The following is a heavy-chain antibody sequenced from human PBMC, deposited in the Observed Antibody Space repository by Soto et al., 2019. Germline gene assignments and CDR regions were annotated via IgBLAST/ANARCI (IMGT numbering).Heavy chain of an antibody. CDR3: AREGRVTPATADAFDS. D-gene: IGHD4-17*01. J-gene: IGHJ3*02. Sequence: QVQLQQWGAGLLKPSETLSLTCAVYGGSFRGYYWSWIRQPPGKGLEWIGEINHRRSTNYNPSLKSRVTISVDKTKNQFPLKLSSVTAADTPVYYCAREGRVTPATADAFDSWGQGTMVTVSS. CDR2: INHRRST. V-gene: IGHV4-34*01. CDR1: GGSFRGYY.